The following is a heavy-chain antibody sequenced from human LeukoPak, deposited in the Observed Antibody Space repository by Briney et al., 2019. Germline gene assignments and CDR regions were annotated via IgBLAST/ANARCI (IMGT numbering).Heavy chain of an antibody. D-gene: IGHD2-8*01. CDR3: ARALGYCTNGVCFPIYYYYYGMDV. CDR2: IIPIFGTA. Sequence: SVKVSCKASGGTFSSYAISWVRQAPGQGLEWMGGIIPIFGTANYAQKFQGRVTITAGESTSTAYMELSSLRSEDTAVYYCARALGYCTNGVCFPIYYYYYGMDVWGQGTTVTVSS. CDR1: GGTFSSYA. V-gene: IGHV1-69*13. J-gene: IGHJ6*02.